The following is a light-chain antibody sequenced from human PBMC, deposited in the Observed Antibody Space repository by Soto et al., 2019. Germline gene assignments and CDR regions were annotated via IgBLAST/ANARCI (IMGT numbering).Light chain of an antibody. Sequence: DIQMTQSPSSVSESVGDRVTITCRASQGISSWLDWHQQKPGKAPKLQIYAAASVQSGVPSRFSGSGSGTDFTLTISSLQPEDFATYYCQQANSLPHTFGQGTKLEIK. CDR1: QGISSW. V-gene: IGKV1-12*01. CDR3: QQANSLPHT. J-gene: IGKJ2*01. CDR2: AAA.